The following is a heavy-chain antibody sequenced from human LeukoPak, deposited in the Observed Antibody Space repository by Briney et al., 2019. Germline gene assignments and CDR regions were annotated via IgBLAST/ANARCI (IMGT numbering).Heavy chain of an antibody. CDR3: ARAHTYTAPYYYYYMDV. D-gene: IGHD5-18*01. CDR2: IYYSGST. J-gene: IGHJ6*03. V-gene: IGHV4-31*03. Sequence: SESLSLTCTVSGGSISSGGYYWGCIRQHPGQGLEWIGYIYYSGSTYYNPCLKSRGTISVDTSKIQFSLKLSSVTAADTAVYYCARAHTYTAPYYYYYMDVWGKGNTVNVSS. CDR1: GGSISSGGYY.